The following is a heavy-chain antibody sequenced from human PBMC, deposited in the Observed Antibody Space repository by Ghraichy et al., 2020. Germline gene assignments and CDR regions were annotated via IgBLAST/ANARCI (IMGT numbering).Heavy chain of an antibody. V-gene: IGHV4-59*01. Sequence: SETLSLTCTVSGGSISSYYWSWIRQPPGKGLEWIGYIYYSGSTNYNPSLKSRVTISVDTSKNQFSLKLSSVTAADTAVYYCARGGTYYYDSSGYPFVADVWGKGTTVTVSS. CDR3: ARGGTYYYDSSGYPFVADV. J-gene: IGHJ6*04. CDR1: GGSISSYY. D-gene: IGHD3-22*01. CDR2: IYYSGST.